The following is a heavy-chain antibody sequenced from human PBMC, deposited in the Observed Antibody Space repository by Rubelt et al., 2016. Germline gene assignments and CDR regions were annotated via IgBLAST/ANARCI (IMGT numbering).Heavy chain of an antibody. CDR1: GYTFTSYD. Sequence: QVQLVQSGAEVKKPGASVKVSCKASGYTFTSYDINWVRQATGQGLEWMGWMNPNSGHTGYAQKFQGRVTMTRNTSISTAYMELSSLGAEDTAVYYCARGPGRRSSGRRGTWFDPWGQGTLVTVSS. CDR2: MNPNSGHT. CDR3: ARGPGRRSSGRRGTWFDP. J-gene: IGHJ5*02. V-gene: IGHV1-8*01. D-gene: IGHD6-19*01.